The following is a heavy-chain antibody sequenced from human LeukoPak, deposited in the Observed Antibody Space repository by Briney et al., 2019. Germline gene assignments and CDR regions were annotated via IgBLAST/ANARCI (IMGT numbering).Heavy chain of an antibody. CDR1: GFTVSSNY. Sequence: GGSLRLSCAASGFTVSSNYMSWVRQAPGKGLEWVSVIYSGGSTYYADSVKGRFTISRDNSKNTLYLQMNSLRAEDTAVYYCARDHSGYSSGSYYYYGMDVWGQGTTVTVSS. CDR2: IYSGGST. V-gene: IGHV3-66*02. CDR3: ARDHSGYSSGSYYYYGMDV. D-gene: IGHD5-18*01. J-gene: IGHJ6*02.